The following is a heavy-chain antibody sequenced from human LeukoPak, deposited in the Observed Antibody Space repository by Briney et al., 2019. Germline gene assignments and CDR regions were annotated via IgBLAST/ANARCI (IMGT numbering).Heavy chain of an antibody. Sequence: PSETLSLTCAVYGGSFSGYYWSWIRQPPGKGLEWIGEINHSGSTNYNPSLKSRVTISVDTSRNQFSLKLSSVTAADTAVYYCARDPRGDWFDPWGQGTLVTVSS. CDR2: INHSGST. CDR3: ARDPRGDWFDP. J-gene: IGHJ5*02. V-gene: IGHV4-34*01. CDR1: GGSFSGYY.